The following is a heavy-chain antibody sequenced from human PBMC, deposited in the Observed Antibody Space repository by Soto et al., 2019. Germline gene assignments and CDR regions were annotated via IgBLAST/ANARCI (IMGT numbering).Heavy chain of an antibody. J-gene: IGHJ4*02. CDR3: ARDGVLGYSSSWGRYYFDY. CDR1: GGTFSSYT. D-gene: IGHD6-13*01. V-gene: IGHV1-69*08. CDR2: IIPILGIA. Sequence: QVQLVQSGAEVKKPGSSVKVSCKASGGTFSSYTISWVRQAPGQGLEWMGRIIPILGIANYAQKFQGRVTITADKSTSTAYMELRSLRSEDTAVYYCARDGVLGYSSSWGRYYFDYWGQGTLVTVSS.